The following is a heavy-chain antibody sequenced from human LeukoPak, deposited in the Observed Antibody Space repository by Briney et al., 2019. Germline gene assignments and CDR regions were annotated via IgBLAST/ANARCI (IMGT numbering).Heavy chain of an antibody. J-gene: IGHJ2*01. CDR1: GYTFTNYA. Sequence: GASVKVSCKTSGYTFTNYAISWGRQAPGQGLEWMGSISPYNGNADYAQKLQGRVTMTTDTSTTTGYMELRSLRSDDTAIYYCARGWLQPYWYFDLWGRGTLVTVSS. CDR3: ARGWLQPYWYFDL. V-gene: IGHV1-18*01. D-gene: IGHD5-24*01. CDR2: ISPYNGNA.